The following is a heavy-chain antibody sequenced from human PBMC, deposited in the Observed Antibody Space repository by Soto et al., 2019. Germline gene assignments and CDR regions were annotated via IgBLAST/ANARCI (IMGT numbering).Heavy chain of an antibody. D-gene: IGHD3-22*01. CDR3: ARGMDDSSGYYGNWFDP. J-gene: IGHJ5*02. V-gene: IGHV4-31*03. CDR1: GGSISSGGYY. CDR2: IYYSGST. Sequence: PSETLSLTCTVSGGSISSGGYYWSWIRQHPGKGLGWIGYIYYSGSTYYNPSLKSRVTISVDTSKNQFSLKLSSVTAADTAVYYCARGMDDSSGYYGNWFDPWGQGTLVTVSS.